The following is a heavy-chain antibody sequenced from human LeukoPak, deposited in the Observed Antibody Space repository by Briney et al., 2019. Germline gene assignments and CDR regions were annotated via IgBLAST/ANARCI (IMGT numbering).Heavy chain of an antibody. J-gene: IGHJ6*02. V-gene: IGHV3-23*01. CDR1: RFTFSGYA. D-gene: IGHD2-21*02. Sequence: GGSLRLSCAASRFTFSGYAMSWVRQAPGKGLEWVSAISGSGGRTYYADSVKGRFTISRDNSKNTLYLQMNSLRDEDTAIYYCAKEVYCGRDCYNPGYGVDVWGQGTTVTGSS. CDR2: ISGSGGRT. CDR3: AKEVYCGRDCYNPGYGVDV.